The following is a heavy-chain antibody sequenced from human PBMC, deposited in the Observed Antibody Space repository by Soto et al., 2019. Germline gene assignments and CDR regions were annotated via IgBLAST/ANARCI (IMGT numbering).Heavy chain of an antibody. CDR3: AREGVRSSPYGMDV. CDR1: GFTFSSYS. Sequence: GGSLRLSCAASGFTFSSYSMNWVRQAPGKGLEWVSYISSSSSTIYYADSVKGRFTISRDNAKNALYLQMNSLRDEDTAGYYCAREGVRSSPYGMDVWAQGTTVTVSS. J-gene: IGHJ6*02. D-gene: IGHD6-6*01. V-gene: IGHV3-48*02. CDR2: ISSSSSTI.